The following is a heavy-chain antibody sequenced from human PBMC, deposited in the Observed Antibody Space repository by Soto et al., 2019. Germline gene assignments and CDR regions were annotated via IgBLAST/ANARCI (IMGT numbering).Heavy chain of an antibody. CDR2: ISGDGGST. Sequence: GGPLRLSCAASGFTFDDYAMHWVRQAPGKGLEWVSLISGDGGSTYYADSVKGRFTISRDNSKNSLYLQMNSLRTEDTALYYCAKDRGCSSPSCYHYFDYWGQGTLVTVSS. CDR1: GFTFDDYA. J-gene: IGHJ4*02. D-gene: IGHD2-2*01. V-gene: IGHV3-43*02. CDR3: AKDRGCSSPSCYHYFDY.